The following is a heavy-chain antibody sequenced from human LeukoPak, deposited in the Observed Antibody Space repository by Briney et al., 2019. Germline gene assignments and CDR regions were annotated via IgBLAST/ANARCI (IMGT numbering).Heavy chain of an antibody. J-gene: IGHJ4*02. V-gene: IGHV3-30*02. CDR1: GFTFSRYG. D-gene: IGHD2-2*01. CDR2: IHFDGSTK. Sequence: GGSLRLSCAASGFTFSRYGMHWVRQAPGKGLAWVAVIHFDGSTKYSGDSVQGRFTISRDNSRNILYPQMNNLRPEDTAFYYCAKDQCTRTSCDGYPGYWGQGTLVTVTS. CDR3: AKDQCTRTSCDGYPGY.